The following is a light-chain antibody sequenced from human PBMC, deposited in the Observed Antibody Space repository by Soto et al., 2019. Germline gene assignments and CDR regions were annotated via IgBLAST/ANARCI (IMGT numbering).Light chain of an antibody. CDR3: QQRSNWPIT. J-gene: IGKJ5*01. V-gene: IGKV3-15*01. Sequence: ETVMTQSASTLSVSPGERATLSCRASQSISSNLAWYQQKPGQAPRLLMFRTSTRATGVPARFSGSGSGTEFNITISSLQSEDFAVYYCQQRSNWPITFGQGTDWRL. CDR2: RTS. CDR1: QSISSN.